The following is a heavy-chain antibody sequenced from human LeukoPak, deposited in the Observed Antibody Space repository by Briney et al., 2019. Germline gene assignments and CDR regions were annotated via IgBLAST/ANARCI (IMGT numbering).Heavy chain of an antibody. J-gene: IGHJ4*02. CDR2: IYYSGST. Sequence: SETLSLTCTVSGGSISSYYWSWLRQPPGKGLEWIGYIYYSGSTNYNPSLKSRVTISVDTSKNQFSLKRISVTAADTCVNYCARVFTMVRGVYFDYWGQGTLVTVSS. V-gene: IGHV4-59*01. CDR1: GGSISSYY. CDR3: ARVFTMVRGVYFDY. D-gene: IGHD3-10*01.